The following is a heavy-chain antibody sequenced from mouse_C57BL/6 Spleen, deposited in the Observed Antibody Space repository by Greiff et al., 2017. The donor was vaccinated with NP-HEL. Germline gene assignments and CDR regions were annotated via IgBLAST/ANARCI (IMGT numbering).Heavy chain of an antibody. Sequence: VQLQQSGPELVKPGASVKISCKASGYSFTDYNMNWVKPSHGKSLEWIGVLNPNYGPTSYNQKFKGQATLTVDQSSSTAYMQINSLTSEDSAVYYWARGANWDVRGYFEVWGTGTTVTVST. CDR3: ARGANWDVRGYFEV. J-gene: IGHJ1*03. CDR1: GYSFTDYN. D-gene: IGHD4-1*01. CDR2: LNPNYGPT. V-gene: IGHV1-39*01.